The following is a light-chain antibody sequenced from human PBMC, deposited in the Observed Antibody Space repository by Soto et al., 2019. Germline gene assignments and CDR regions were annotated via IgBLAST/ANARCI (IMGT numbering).Light chain of an antibody. CDR3: QQYDNWPPT. V-gene: IGKV3D-15*01. CDR1: QSVSSN. Sequence: ETVLTQSPGTLSLSPGERATLSCRASQSVSSNLAWYQQKPGQSPRLLIYDDSNRATGVPPRFNGSGSGTEFTLTISSLQSEDFAVYYCQQYDNWPPTFGQGTRLEIK. CDR2: DDS. J-gene: IGKJ5*01.